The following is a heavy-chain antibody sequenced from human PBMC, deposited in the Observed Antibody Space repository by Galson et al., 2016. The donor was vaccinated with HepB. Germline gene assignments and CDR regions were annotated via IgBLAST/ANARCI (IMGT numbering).Heavy chain of an antibody. V-gene: IGHV3-66*02. CDR1: GFTFSSYW. CDR2: LGSGGRI. Sequence: SLRLSCAASGFTFSSYWMHWVRQAPGKGLEWVSVLGSGGRIFYTDSVKGRFTISRDNSMNTVFLQMNSLRTEDTAVYYCLPSGPDYYMDLWGTGTTVTVSS. D-gene: IGHD2-15*01. J-gene: IGHJ6*03. CDR3: LPSGPDYYMDL.